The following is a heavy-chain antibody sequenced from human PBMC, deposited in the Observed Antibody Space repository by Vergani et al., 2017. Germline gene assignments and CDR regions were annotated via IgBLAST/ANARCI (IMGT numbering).Heavy chain of an antibody. V-gene: IGHV4-59*01. CDR2: IYYSGST. CDR1: GGSISSYY. D-gene: IGHD3-3*01. J-gene: IGHJ4*02. CDR3: ARGGGRYDFWSGYLDY. Sequence: QVQLQQWGAGLLKPSETLSLTCTVSGGSISSYYWSWIRQPPGKGLEWIGYIYYSGSTTYNPSLKSRVTISVYTSKNQFSLKLSSVTAADTAVYYCARGGGRYDFWSGYLDYWGQGTLVTVSS.